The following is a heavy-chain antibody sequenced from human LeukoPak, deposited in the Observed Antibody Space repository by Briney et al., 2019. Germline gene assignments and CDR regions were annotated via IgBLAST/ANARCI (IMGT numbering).Heavy chain of an antibody. Sequence: GASVKVSCKASGYTLTSYYMHWVRQAPGQGLEWMAIISPSGGSTFYAQKFQGRVTMTRDMSTSTVYMELRSLRSEDTAVYYCARGLASYMDVWGKGTTVTVSS. J-gene: IGHJ6*03. D-gene: IGHD2-21*01. CDR2: ISPSGGST. CDR1: GYTLTSYY. CDR3: ARGLASYMDV. V-gene: IGHV1-46*01.